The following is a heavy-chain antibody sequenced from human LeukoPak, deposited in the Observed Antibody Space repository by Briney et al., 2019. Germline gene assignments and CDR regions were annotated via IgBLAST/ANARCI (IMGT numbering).Heavy chain of an antibody. J-gene: IGHJ4*02. CDR3: ANEYDGSIAVAGIDY. D-gene: IGHD6-19*01. Sequence: PGGSLRLSCAASGFALTSYTMTWVRQAPGKGLEWVSSLRGPEGSPFYADSVKGRFTISGDNSKNTLYLQMNSLSAEDTAVYYCANEYDGSIAVAGIDYWGQGTLVTVSS. V-gene: IGHV3-23*01. CDR2: LRGPEGSP. CDR1: GFALTSYT.